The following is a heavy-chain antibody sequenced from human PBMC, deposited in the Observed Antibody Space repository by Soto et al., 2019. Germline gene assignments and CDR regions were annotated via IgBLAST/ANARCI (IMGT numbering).Heavy chain of an antibody. CDR3: AKDLDDLYAFDI. CDR2: ISGSGGST. J-gene: IGHJ3*02. CDR1: GFTFSSYA. Sequence: GGSLRLSCAASGFTFSSYAMSWVRQAPGKGLEWVSAISGSGGSTYYANSVKGRFTISRDNSKNTLYLQMNSLRAEDTAVYYCAKDLDDLYAFDIWGQGTMVTVSS. V-gene: IGHV3-23*01. D-gene: IGHD3-3*01.